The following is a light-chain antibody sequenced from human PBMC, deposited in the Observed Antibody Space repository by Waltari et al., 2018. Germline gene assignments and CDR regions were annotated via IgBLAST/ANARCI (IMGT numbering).Light chain of an antibody. CDR1: QSVNSD. J-gene: IGKJ1*01. Sequence: EIVMTQSPATLSVSPGERVTLSCRASQSVNSDLAWYQHQPGQAPRLLIYGASTRATGIPARFSGSGSGTEFTISSLQSEDFAVYYCQQYRNWPPWTFGQGTKVEIK. CDR2: GAS. CDR3: QQYRNWPPWT. V-gene: IGKV3D-15*01.